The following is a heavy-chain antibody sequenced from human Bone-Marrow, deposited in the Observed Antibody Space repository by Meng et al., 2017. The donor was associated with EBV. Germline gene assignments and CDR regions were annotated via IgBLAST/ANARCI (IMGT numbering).Heavy chain of an antibody. J-gene: IGHJ4*02. CDR2: IYFSGST. D-gene: IGHD5-24*01. CDR3: ARVRSVATITLFDY. V-gene: IGHV4-39*07. Sequence: LPLEESGPGLVKPSEPLPLPCTVSGDSISTSNYYWGWIRQPPEKGLEWIGSIYFSGSTNYNPSLKSRVTISVDTSKNQFSLKLSSVTAADTAVYYCARVRSVATITLFDYWGQGTLVTVSS. CDR1: GDSISTSNYY.